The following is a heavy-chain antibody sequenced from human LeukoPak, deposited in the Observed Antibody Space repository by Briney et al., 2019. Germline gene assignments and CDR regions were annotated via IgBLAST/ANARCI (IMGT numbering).Heavy chain of an antibody. D-gene: IGHD1-14*01. CDR3: ARTGLRANHAFDI. V-gene: IGHV3-48*01. J-gene: IGHJ3*02. Sequence: GGSLRLSCTPSGFTFSSYSMNWVRQAPGKGLEWVSYISSSSSTIYYADSVKGRFTISRDNAKNSLYLQMNSLRAEDTAVYYCARTGLRANHAFDIWGQGTMVTVSS. CDR1: GFTFSSYS. CDR2: ISSSSSTI.